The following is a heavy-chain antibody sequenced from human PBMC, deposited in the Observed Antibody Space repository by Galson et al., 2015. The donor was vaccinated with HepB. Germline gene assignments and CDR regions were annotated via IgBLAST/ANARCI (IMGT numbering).Heavy chain of an antibody. CDR1: GYTFTSYD. V-gene: IGHV1-69*13. D-gene: IGHD2-2*02. CDR2: IIPIFGTA. CDR3: ARKKSGYCSSTSCYTDYYYGMDV. Sequence: SVKVSCKASGYTFTSYDINWVRQATGQGLEWMGGIIPIFGTANYAQKFQGRVTITADESTSTAYMELSSLRSEDTAVYYCARKKSGYCSSTSCYTDYYYGMDVWGQGTTVTVSS. J-gene: IGHJ6*02.